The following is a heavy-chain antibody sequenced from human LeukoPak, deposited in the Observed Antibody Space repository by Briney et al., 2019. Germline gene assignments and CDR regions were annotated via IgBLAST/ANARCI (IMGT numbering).Heavy chain of an antibody. CDR2: IRNSGNTI. J-gene: IGHJ6*04. CDR3: AELGITMIGGV. CDR1: GFTLSSYN. Sequence: QAGGSLRLSCAVSGFTLSSYNMNWVRQAPGKGLEWVSYIRNSGNTIYYADSVKGRFTISRDNSKNTLYLQMNSLRAEDTAVYYCAELGITMIGGVWGKGTTVTISS. D-gene: IGHD3-10*02. V-gene: IGHV3-48*01.